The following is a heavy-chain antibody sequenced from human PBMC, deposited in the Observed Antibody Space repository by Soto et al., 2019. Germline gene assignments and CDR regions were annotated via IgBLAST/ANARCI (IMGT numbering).Heavy chain of an antibody. D-gene: IGHD3-10*01. CDR2: INHSGST. Sequence: SETLSLTCAVYGGSFSGYYWSGIRQPPGKGLEWIGEINHSGSTNYNPSLKSRVTISVDTSKNQFSLKLSSVTAADTALYYCARTYYYGSGFLISPYYYYYGMDVWGQGTTVTVSS. J-gene: IGHJ6*02. CDR3: ARTYYYGSGFLISPYYYYYGMDV. V-gene: IGHV4-34*01. CDR1: GGSFSGYY.